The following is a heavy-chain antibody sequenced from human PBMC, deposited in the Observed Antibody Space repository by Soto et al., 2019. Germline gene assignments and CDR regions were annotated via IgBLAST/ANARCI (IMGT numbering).Heavy chain of an antibody. Sequence: QVQLVQSGGEVKKPGASVKVSCKASGYTFRNYDIIWVRQAPGQGLEWMGWISGYSGNAKYSQNLQGRGTLTTDTSTNTAFMELSSLRFDDTAVYYCARGQGSPWGQGTLVTVSS. CDR2: ISGYSGNA. CDR3: ARGQGSP. J-gene: IGHJ5*02. V-gene: IGHV1-18*04. CDR1: GYTFRNYD.